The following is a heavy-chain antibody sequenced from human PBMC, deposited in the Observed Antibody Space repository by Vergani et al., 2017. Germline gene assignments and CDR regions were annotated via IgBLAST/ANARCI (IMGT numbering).Heavy chain of an antibody. CDR1: GGSISSGGYS. CDR3: ARAGGSSWVRD. J-gene: IGHJ4*02. Sequence: QLQLQESGPGLVKPSQTLSLTCAVSGGSISSGGYSWSWIRQPPGKGLEWIGYIYHSGSTYYNPSLKSRVTISVDRSKNQFSLKLSSVTAADTAVYYCARAGGSSWVRDWGQGTLVTVSS. D-gene: IGHD6-13*01. CDR2: IYHSGST. V-gene: IGHV4-30-2*01.